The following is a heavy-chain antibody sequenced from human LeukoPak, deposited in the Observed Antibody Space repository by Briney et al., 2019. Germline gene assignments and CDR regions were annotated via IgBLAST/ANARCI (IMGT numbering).Heavy chain of an antibody. V-gene: IGHV3-53*01. CDR2: IYSGGST. Sequence: GGSLRRSCAASGFTVSSNYMSWDRQAQGKVLQRVSIIYSGGSTYYADSVKGRFTISRDNSKNTLYLQMNSLRAEDTAVYYCARDKSSPHAFDIWGQGTMVTVSS. CDR3: ARDKSSPHAFDI. CDR1: GFTVSSNY. J-gene: IGHJ3*02.